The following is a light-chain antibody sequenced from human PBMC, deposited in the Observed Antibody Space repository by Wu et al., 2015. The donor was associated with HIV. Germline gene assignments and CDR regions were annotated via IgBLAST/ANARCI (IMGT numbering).Light chain of an antibody. CDR3: QRYNGYRQT. CDR1: QGISNF. V-gene: IGKV1-27*01. CDR2: AAS. J-gene: IGKJ1*01. Sequence: DIQMTQSPSSLSASVGDRVTITCRASQGISNFLAWYQQKPGKPPKVLIYAASTLQSGVPSRFSGSGSGTEFTLTITSLQSDDFATYYCQRYNGYRQTFGQGTKVEIK.